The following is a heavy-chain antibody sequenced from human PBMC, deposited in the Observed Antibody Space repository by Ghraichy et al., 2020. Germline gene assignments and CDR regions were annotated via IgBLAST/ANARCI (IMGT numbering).Heavy chain of an antibody. CDR3: AKDGRHDAFDI. CDR2: ISGSGGST. J-gene: IGHJ3*02. CDR1: GFTFSSYA. V-gene: IGHV3-23*01. Sequence: GESLNISCAASGFTFSSYAMSWVRQAPGKGLEWVSAISGSGGSTYYADSVKGRFTISRDNSKNTLYLQMNSLRAEDTAVYYCAKDGRHDAFDICGQGTRVTVSP.